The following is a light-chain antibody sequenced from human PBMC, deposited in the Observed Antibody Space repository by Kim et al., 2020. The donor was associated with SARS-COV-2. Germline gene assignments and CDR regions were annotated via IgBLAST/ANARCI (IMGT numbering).Light chain of an antibody. V-gene: IGLV1-40*01. Sequence: QSVLTQPPSVSGAPGQRDTISGTGSGSNLEAGYDVHSYQQFPGTAPKLLIYANSNRPSGVPNRFSRSKSGTSASLAITGLQAEDEADYYCQAYDSSLSDSGVFGGGTQLTVL. CDR1: GSNLEAGYD. J-gene: IGLJ3*02. CDR3: QAYDSSLSDSGV. CDR2: ANS.